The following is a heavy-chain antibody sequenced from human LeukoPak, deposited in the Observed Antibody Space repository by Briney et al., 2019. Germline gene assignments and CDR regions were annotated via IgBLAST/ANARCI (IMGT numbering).Heavy chain of an antibody. J-gene: IGHJ4*02. Sequence: GGSLRLSCAVSGFSVGNSGMSWVRQAPAKGLEWISAISVDGETTYYADSVKGRFIISRDNSKNTLFLQLGSLRAEDTAVYYCAQGYSGGWYPNWGQGSLVSVSS. CDR3: AQGYSGGWYPN. CDR1: GFSVGNSG. CDR2: ISVDGETT. V-gene: IGHV3-23*01. D-gene: IGHD6-19*01.